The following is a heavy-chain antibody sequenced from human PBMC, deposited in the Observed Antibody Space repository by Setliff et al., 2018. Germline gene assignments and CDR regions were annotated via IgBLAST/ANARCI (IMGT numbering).Heavy chain of an antibody. CDR1: GDSISSGDYF. Sequence: SETLSLTCTVSGDSISSGDYFWSWIRQPPGKGLEWIAYIYHSGSAYYNPSLKSRVTMSVDTPKNQLSLHLTSVTAADTAVYYCAREVGTSTSSDAFDVWGQGMMVTVSS. V-gene: IGHV4-30-4*08. J-gene: IGHJ3*01. D-gene: IGHD1-26*01. CDR2: IYHSGSA. CDR3: AREVGTSTSSDAFDV.